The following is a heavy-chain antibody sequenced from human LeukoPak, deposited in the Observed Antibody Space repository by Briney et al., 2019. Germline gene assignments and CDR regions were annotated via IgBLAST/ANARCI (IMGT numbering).Heavy chain of an antibody. D-gene: IGHD2-15*01. CDR2: IYYSGST. J-gene: IGHJ4*02. Sequence: SATVSLTCTVSGGSISSSSHYWGWIRQPPGKGLEWIGNIYYSGSTYYNPYLKSRVTISVDTSKNQFSLKLRSVTAADTAVYHCARHWAYCSGGSCYSFDDWGQGTLVTVSS. CDR3: ARHWAYCSGGSCYSFDD. CDR1: GGSISSSSHY. V-gene: IGHV4-39*01.